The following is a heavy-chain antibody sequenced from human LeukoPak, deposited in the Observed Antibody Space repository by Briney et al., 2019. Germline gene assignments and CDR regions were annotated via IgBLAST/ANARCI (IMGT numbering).Heavy chain of an antibody. CDR3: AKDSYTLIRGVGPDDGFDV. V-gene: IGHV3-23*01. CDR1: GFTFSTYG. D-gene: IGHD3-10*01. CDR2: VTDSGDST. J-gene: IGHJ3*01. Sequence: PGGSLRLSCAASGFTFSTYGMSWVRQAPGKGLEWVSVVTDSGDSTFYADSVKGRFFISRDNSKNTVHLQMNSLRGGDTALYYCAKDSYTLIRGVGPDDGFDVWGQGTMVTVS.